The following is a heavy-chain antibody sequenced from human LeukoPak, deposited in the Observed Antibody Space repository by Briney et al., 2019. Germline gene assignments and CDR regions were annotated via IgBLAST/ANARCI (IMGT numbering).Heavy chain of an antibody. CDR1: GFTFNTYA. J-gene: IGHJ4*02. CDR3: AKRSYDPLYYFDY. CDR2: ISVASVST. V-gene: IGHV3-23*01. Sequence: PGGSLRLSCAASGFTFNTYAMSWVRQAPGRGLEWVSGISVASVSTKYADSVQGRFTISRDSSKNTLSLQMNSLRAEDTAVYYCAKRSYDPLYYFDYWGQGTLVTVSS. D-gene: IGHD3-16*01.